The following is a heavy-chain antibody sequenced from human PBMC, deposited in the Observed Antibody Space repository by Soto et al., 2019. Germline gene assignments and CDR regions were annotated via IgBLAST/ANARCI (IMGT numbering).Heavy chain of an antibody. CDR1: GYTFTSYD. D-gene: IGHD2-2*01. CDR3: ARDFAIVVVGGPVVWFDP. J-gene: IGHJ5*02. Sequence: ASVKVSCKASGYTFTSYDINWVRQATGQGLEWMGWMNPNSGNTGYAQKFQGRVTMTRNTSISTAYMKLSSLRSEDTAVYYCARDFAIVVVGGPVVWFDPWGQGTLVTVSS. V-gene: IGHV1-8*01. CDR2: MNPNSGNT.